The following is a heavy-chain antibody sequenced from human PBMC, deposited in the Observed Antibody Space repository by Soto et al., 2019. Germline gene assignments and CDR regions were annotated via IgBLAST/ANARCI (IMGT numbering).Heavy chain of an antibody. CDR1: GYTFTSYG. CDR2: ISSYNGNT. J-gene: IGHJ4*02. D-gene: IGHD1-26*01. V-gene: IGHV1-18*01. CDR3: ARASELLQNNDY. Sequence: QVQLVQSGAEVKKPGASVKVSCKASGYTFTSYGISWVRQAPGQGLEWMGWISSYNGNTNYAQKLQGRVTMTTDTSTSTAHMELRSLRSDDTAVYSCARASELLQNNDYWGQGTLVTVSS.